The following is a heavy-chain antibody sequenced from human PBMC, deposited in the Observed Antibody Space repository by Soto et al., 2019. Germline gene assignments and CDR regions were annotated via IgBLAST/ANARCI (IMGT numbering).Heavy chain of an antibody. V-gene: IGHV4-31*02. Sequence: SETLSLTCSVSGASIRSGGYYWSWLRQSPGKGLEWIGHIYYTGSTFYSPSLKSRLTISLDTSKNQFSLDLRSVTAADTAMYYCARIEMASIKWGRGTLVTV. J-gene: IGHJ4*02. CDR3: ARIEMASIK. CDR2: IYYTGST. CDR1: GASIRSGGYY.